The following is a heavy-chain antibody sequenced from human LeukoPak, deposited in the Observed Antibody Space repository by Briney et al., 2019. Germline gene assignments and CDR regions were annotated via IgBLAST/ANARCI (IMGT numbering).Heavy chain of an antibody. CDR1: GYSISSGYY. Sequence: SETLSLTCTVSGYSISSGYYWGWIRQPPGKGLEWIGSIYHSGSTYYNPSLKSRVTISVDTSKNQFSLKLSSVTAADTAVYYCARDTYYYDSSGYYHSDDAFDIWGQGTMVTVSS. D-gene: IGHD3-22*01. J-gene: IGHJ3*02. CDR2: IYHSGST. V-gene: IGHV4-38-2*02. CDR3: ARDTYYYDSSGYYHSDDAFDI.